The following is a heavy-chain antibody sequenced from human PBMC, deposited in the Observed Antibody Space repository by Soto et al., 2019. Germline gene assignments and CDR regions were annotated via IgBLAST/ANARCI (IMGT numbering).Heavy chain of an antibody. CDR3: AHRIRSSSGWIFDF. CDR2: VHWDDEK. J-gene: IGHJ4*02. Sequence: QITLKESGPTLVKPTQTLTLTCSFSGFSLSTRGLGVGWIRQPPGKALEWLALVHWDDEKRYSPSLESRLTITKDTSTNQVVLIMTNVDPVDTATYYCAHRIRSSSGWIFDFWGQGTLVTVSS. CDR1: GFSLSTRGLG. V-gene: IGHV2-5*02. D-gene: IGHD6-19*01.